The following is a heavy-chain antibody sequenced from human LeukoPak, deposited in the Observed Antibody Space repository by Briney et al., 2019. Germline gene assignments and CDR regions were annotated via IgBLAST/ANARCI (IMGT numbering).Heavy chain of an antibody. Sequence: GASVKVSCKASGYTFTSYGISWVRQAPGQGLEWMGWISAYNGNTNYAQKLQGRVTMTTDTSTSTAYMELRSLRSDDTAVYYCARAGARGYGSGSYTLVCYYYYGMDVWGQGTTVTVSS. CDR2: ISAYNGNT. V-gene: IGHV1-18*01. CDR1: GYTFTSYG. CDR3: ARAGARGYGSGSYTLVCYYYYGMDV. J-gene: IGHJ6*02. D-gene: IGHD3-10*01.